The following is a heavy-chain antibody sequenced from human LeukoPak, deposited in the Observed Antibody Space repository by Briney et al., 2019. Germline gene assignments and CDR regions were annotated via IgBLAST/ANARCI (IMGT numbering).Heavy chain of an antibody. Sequence: ASVKVSCKASGYISTNYGISWVRQAPGQGLEWIGWISINRGNTNYAQKLQGRVTMTTDTSTSTAYMELRSLRSDDTAVYYCARVKGAIAAAGGGWFDPWGQGTLVTVSS. J-gene: IGHJ5*02. CDR3: ARVKGAIAAAGGGWFDP. CDR1: GYISTNYG. V-gene: IGHV1-18*01. D-gene: IGHD6-13*01. CDR2: ISINRGNT.